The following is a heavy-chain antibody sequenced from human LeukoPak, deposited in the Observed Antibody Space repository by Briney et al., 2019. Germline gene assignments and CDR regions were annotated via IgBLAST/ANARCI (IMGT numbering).Heavy chain of an antibody. V-gene: IGHV3-7*01. Sequence: GGSLRLSCAASGFTFSSYWMSWVRQAPGKGLEWVANIKQDGSEKYYVDSVKGRFTISRDNAKNSLYLQMNSLRAEDTAVYYCARNSRVVPAATWDYYYYYGMDVWGQGTTVTVSS. CDR2: IKQDGSEK. J-gene: IGHJ6*02. CDR3: ARNSRVVPAATWDYYYYYGMDV. D-gene: IGHD2-2*01. CDR1: GFTFSSYW.